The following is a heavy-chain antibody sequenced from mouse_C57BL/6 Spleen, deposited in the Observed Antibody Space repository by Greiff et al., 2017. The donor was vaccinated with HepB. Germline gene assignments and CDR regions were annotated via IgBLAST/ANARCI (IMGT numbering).Heavy chain of an antibody. J-gene: IGHJ2*01. CDR2: ISSGSSTI. D-gene: IGHD1-1*01. CDR1: GFTFSDYG. V-gene: IGHV5-17*01. Sequence: EVKVVESGGGLVKPGGSLKLSCAASGFTFSDYGMHWVRQAPEKGLEWVAYISSGSSTIYYADTVKGRFTISRDNAKNTLFLQMTSLRSEDTAMYYCAKGGSGSSYLYYFDYWGQGTTLTVSS. CDR3: AKGGSGSSYLYYFDY.